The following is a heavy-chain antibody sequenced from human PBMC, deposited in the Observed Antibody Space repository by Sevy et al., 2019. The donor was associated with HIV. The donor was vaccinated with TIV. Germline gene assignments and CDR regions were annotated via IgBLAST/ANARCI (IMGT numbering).Heavy chain of an antibody. CDR1: GFTFSNYG. CDR3: ERGGDDNDRSGKREFDY. Sequence: GGSLRLSCAASGFTFSNYGMHWVRQAPGKGLEWVAVISNDGSNKYYADSVKGRFTISRDNSKNTLYLQMNSLRGEDTAVKVWERGGDDNDRSGKREFDYWGQGTLVTVSS. V-gene: IGHV3-33*01. J-gene: IGHJ4*02. CDR2: ISNDGSNK. D-gene: IGHD3-22*01.